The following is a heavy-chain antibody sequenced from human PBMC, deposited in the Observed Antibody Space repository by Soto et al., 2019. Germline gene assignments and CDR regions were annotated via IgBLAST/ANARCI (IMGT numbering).Heavy chain of an antibody. CDR1: GFTFSRFS. V-gene: IGHV3-30-3*01. CDR3: ARDHGMFLSYYYYGMDV. Sequence: LRLSCAASGFTFSRFSMHWVRQAPGKGLAWVAVISYDGSNTHYAEPVKGRFNISRDDSKNTVFLQMNNLRGEDSAVYYCARDHGMFLSYYYYGMDVWGQGTTVTVSS. D-gene: IGHD3-10*02. CDR2: ISYDGSNT. J-gene: IGHJ6*02.